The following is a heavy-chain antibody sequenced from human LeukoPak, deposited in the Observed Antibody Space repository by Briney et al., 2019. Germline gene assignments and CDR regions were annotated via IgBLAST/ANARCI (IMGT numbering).Heavy chain of an antibody. CDR1: GYSISSGYY. D-gene: IGHD3-10*01. Sequence: SETLSLTCTVSGYSISSGYYWGWIRSPPGKGLEWIGEINHSGSTNYNPSLKSRVTISVDTSKNQFSLKVSSVTAADTAVYYCATSPMWFGELFGSYYMDVWGKGTTVTISS. CDR2: INHSGST. J-gene: IGHJ6*03. V-gene: IGHV4-38-2*02. CDR3: ATSPMWFGELFGSYYMDV.